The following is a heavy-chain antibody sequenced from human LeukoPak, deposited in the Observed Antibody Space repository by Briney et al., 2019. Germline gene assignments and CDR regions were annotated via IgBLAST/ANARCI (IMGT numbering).Heavy chain of an antibody. Sequence: SAKDSCKTSGYTITSYGISWWRQAPGQGLQGMRGISTYNGNTNYAQKLQGRVTMTTDTSTSTAYMELRSLRSDDTAVYYCAREVPYDSSRYYQPFDYWGQGTLVTVSS. CDR2: ISTYNGNT. D-gene: IGHD3-22*01. CDR1: GYTITSYG. J-gene: IGHJ4*02. CDR3: AREVPYDSSRYYQPFDY. V-gene: IGHV1-18*01.